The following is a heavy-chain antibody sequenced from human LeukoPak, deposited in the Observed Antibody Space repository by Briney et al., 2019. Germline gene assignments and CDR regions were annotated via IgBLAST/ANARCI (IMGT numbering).Heavy chain of an antibody. D-gene: IGHD3-10*01. Sequence: SETLSLTCAVYGGSFSGYYWSWIRQPPGKGLEWIGEINHSGSTNYNPSLKSRVTISVDTSKNQFSLKLSSVTAADTAVYYCARHWTTMVRGVWFDPWGQGTLVTVSS. CDR1: GGSFSGYY. CDR2: INHSGST. V-gene: IGHV4-34*01. CDR3: ARHWTTMVRGVWFDP. J-gene: IGHJ5*02.